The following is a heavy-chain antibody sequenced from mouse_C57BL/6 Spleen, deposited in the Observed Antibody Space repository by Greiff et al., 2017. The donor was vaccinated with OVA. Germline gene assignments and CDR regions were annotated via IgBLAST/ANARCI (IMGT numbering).Heavy chain of an antibody. V-gene: IGHV10-1*01. D-gene: IGHD1-1*01. CDR1: GFSFNTYA. CDR2: IRSKSNNYAT. J-gene: IGHJ4*01. CDR3: VRHPSSHYYAMDY. Sequence: EVHLVESGGGLVQPKGSLKLSCAASGFSFNTYAMNWVRQAPGKGLEWVARIRSKSNNYATYYADSVKDRFTISRDDSESMLYLQMNNLKTEDTAMYYCVRHPSSHYYAMDYWGQGTSVTVSS.